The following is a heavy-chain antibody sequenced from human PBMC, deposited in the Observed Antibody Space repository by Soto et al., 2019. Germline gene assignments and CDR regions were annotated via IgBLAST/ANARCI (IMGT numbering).Heavy chain of an antibody. J-gene: IGHJ3*02. V-gene: IGHV1-2*04. CDR3: ARDLGVGATTGDAFDI. CDR2: INPNSGGT. CDR1: GYTFTGYY. D-gene: IGHD1-26*01. Sequence: ASVKVSCKASGYTFTGYYMHWVRQAPGQGLEWMGWINPNSGGTNYAQKFQGWVTMTRDTSISTAYMELSRLRSDDTAVYYCARDLGVGATTGDAFDIRGQGTMVTVSS.